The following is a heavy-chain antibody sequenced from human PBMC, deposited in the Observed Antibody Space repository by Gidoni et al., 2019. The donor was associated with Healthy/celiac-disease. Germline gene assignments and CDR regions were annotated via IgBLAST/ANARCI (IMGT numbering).Heavy chain of an antibody. CDR3: AKAPQSGSYYLGDY. D-gene: IGHD1-26*01. Sequence: KEGFTISRDNSKNTLYLQMNSLRAEDTAVYYCAKAPQSGSYYLGDYWGQGTLVTVSS. J-gene: IGHJ4*02. V-gene: IGHV3-23*01.